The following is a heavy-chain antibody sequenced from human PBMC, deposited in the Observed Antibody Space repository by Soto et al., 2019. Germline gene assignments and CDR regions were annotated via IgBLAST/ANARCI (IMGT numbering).Heavy chain of an antibody. V-gene: IGHV4-38-2*01. CDR1: GYSISSGYY. CDR3: ARVSYCSTTSCYSGDSYYFDY. D-gene: IGHD2-2*01. Sequence: SETLSLTCAVSGYSISSGYYWGWIRQPPGXGLEWIGSVYHSGNTFYNPSLKSRVTISIDTSSNQFSLKLSSVTAADTAIFYCARVSYCSTTSCYSGDSYYFDYWGRGSLVTVSS. CDR2: VYHSGNT. J-gene: IGHJ4*02.